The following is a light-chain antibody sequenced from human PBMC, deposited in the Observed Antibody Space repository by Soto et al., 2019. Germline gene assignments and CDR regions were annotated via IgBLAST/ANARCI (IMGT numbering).Light chain of an antibody. CDR1: QSFSSN. J-gene: IGKJ1*01. CDR2: VAS. CDR3: QQYNNWPPRWT. Sequence: ELVMTQSPATLSVSPGERATLSCRASQSFSSNVAWYQQKPGQAPRLLIYVASTRATGIPARFSGSGSGTEFTLTISSLQSEDFAVYYCQQYNNWPPRWTFGQGTKVDIK. V-gene: IGKV3-15*01.